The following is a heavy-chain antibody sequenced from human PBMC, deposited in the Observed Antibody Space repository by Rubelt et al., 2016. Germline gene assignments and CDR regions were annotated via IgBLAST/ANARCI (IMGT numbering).Heavy chain of an antibody. CDR2: TLQSGGT. J-gene: IGHJ4*02. D-gene: IGHD6-13*01. CDR1: GGTFGGYY. Sequence: QVQLQQWGAGLLKPSETLSLTCAVYGGTFGGYYWSWIRQPPGKGLEWIGDTLQSGGTTTNPSPKRRVTTSEDPTKNQVSLNLRSVTAADTAVYYCARGRSSRGGCDFWGQGILVTVSS. V-gene: IGHV4-34*01. CDR3: ARGRSSRGGCDF.